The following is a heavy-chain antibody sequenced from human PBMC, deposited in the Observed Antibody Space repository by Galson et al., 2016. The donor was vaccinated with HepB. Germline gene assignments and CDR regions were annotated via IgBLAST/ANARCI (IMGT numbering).Heavy chain of an antibody. D-gene: IGHD6-19*01. CDR3: AKEIPVAGSPPFDY. J-gene: IGHJ4*02. V-gene: IGHV3-23*01. CDR1: GFTFASYT. CDR2: LSGNSDDS. Sequence: SLRLSCAASGFTFASYTMSWIRQAPGKGLEWVSALSGNSDDSYYADSILGRFTISRDNSKNTLYLKMNSLRAEDTAIYHCAKEIPVAGSPPFDYWGQGTLVTISS.